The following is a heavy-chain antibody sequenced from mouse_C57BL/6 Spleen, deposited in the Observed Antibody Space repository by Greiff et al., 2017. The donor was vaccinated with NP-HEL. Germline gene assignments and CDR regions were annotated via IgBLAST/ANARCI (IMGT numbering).Heavy chain of an antibody. CDR3: ASGYYYGSPFAY. J-gene: IGHJ3*01. V-gene: IGHV1-69*01. CDR2: IDPSDSYT. D-gene: IGHD1-1*01. CDR1: GYTFTSYW. Sequence: QVQLQQPGAELVMPGASVKLSCKASGYTFTSYWMHWVKQRPGQGLEWIGEIDPSDSYTNYNQKFKGKSTLTVDKYSSTAYMQLSSLTSEDSAVYYCASGYYYGSPFAYWGQGTLVTVSA.